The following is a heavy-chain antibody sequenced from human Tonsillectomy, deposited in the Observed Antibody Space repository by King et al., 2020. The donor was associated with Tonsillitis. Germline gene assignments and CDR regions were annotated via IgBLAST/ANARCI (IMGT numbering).Heavy chain of an antibody. CDR1: GGTFSSHA. Sequence: QLVQSGAEVKKPGSSVMVSCKASGGTFSSHAISWGRQAPGQGLEWMGRIIPTICLGNYAQKFQGRITITADKSTSTAYMQLSSLRSEDTAVYYCARGLYDSSGFTLGFWGQGTLVTVSS. CDR2: IIPTICLG. D-gene: IGHD3-22*01. CDR3: ARGLYDSSGFTLGF. J-gene: IGHJ4*02. V-gene: IGHV1-69*04.